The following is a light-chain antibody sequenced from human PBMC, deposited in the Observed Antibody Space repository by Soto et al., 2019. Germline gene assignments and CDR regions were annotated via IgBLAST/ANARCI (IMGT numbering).Light chain of an antibody. V-gene: IGLV1-51*01. Sequence: QSALTQPPSLSAAPGQKVTISCSGSSSNIGKNYVSWYQHLPGTAPKLLIYDNDKRPSGIPDRFSGSKSGTSATLAITGLQTGDEADYYCGTWDSSLRAWMFGGGTKLTVL. J-gene: IGLJ3*02. CDR1: SSNIGKNY. CDR3: GTWDSSLRAWM. CDR2: DND.